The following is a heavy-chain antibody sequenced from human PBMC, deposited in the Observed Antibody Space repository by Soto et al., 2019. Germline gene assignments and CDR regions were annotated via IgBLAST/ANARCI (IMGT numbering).Heavy chain of an antibody. V-gene: IGHV4-59*08. Sequence: SETLSLTCTVSGGSVSSYYWSWIRQSPGKGLEWIGSFYYSETTNYKTSLKSRVTISVDTSKNQFSLKVISATAAYTSVYYCARHSNRNYGLYYFDYWGLGALVTVSS. CDR1: GGSVSSYY. CDR2: FYYSETT. CDR3: ARHSNRNYGLYYFDY. D-gene: IGHD1-7*01. J-gene: IGHJ4*02.